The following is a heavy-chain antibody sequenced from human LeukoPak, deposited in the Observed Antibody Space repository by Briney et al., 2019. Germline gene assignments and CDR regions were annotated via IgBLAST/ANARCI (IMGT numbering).Heavy chain of an antibody. CDR3: VRDDDRPDNGLDY. CDR2: ISSSSDTI. J-gene: IGHJ4*02. D-gene: IGHD3-22*01. V-gene: IGHV3-48*04. Sequence: GGSLRLSCAASGFTFSSYSMNWVRQAPGKGLEWVSHISSSSDTIFYADSVKGRFTISRDNAKNSLYLQMNSLRAEDTAVYYCVRDDDRPDNGLDYWGQGTLVTVSS. CDR1: GFTFSSYS.